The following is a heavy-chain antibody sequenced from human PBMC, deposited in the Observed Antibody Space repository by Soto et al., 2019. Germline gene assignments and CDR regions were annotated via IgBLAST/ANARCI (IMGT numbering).Heavy chain of an antibody. CDR3: ASSNYYDSSGYYPFDY. V-gene: IGHV1-69*13. D-gene: IGHD3-22*01. CDR1: GGTFSSYA. CDR2: IIPIFGPA. J-gene: IGHJ4*02. Sequence: SVKVSCKAAGGTFSSYAIGWVRQAPGQGLEWMGGIIPIFGPANYAQKFQGRVTITADESTSTAYMELSSLRSEDTAVYYCASSNYYDSSGYYPFDYWGQGPLVTVSS.